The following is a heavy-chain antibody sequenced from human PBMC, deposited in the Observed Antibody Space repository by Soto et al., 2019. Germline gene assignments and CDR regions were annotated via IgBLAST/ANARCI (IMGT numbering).Heavy chain of an antibody. J-gene: IGHJ4*02. D-gene: IGHD1-26*01. CDR1: GFTFSSYA. V-gene: IGHV3-30-3*01. Sequence: QVQLVESGGGVVQPERSLRLSCAASGFTFSSYAMHWVRQAPGKGLEWVAVISYDGSNKYYADSVKGRFTISRDNSKNTLYLQMNSLRAEDTAVYYCAREEPSGEGAYDYWGQGTLVTVSS. CDR3: AREEPSGEGAYDY. CDR2: ISYDGSNK.